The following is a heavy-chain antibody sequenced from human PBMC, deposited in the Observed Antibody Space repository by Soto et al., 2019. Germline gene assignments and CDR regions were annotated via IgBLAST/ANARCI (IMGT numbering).Heavy chain of an antibody. Sequence: VQLVESGGGLVQPGGSLKLSCAASGFTFSGSAMHWVRQASGKGLEWVGRIRSKANSYATAYAASVKGRFTISRDDSKNTAYLQMNSLKTEDTAVYYCTRTPYSSGWYRIDYYYYGMDVWGQGTTVTVSS. D-gene: IGHD6-19*01. CDR3: TRTPYSSGWYRIDYYYYGMDV. CDR2: IRSKANSYAT. CDR1: GFTFSGSA. J-gene: IGHJ6*02. V-gene: IGHV3-73*02.